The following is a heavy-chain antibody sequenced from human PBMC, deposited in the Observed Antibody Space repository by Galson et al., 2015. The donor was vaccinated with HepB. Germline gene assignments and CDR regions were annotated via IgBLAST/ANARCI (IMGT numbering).Heavy chain of an antibody. D-gene: IGHD3-3*01. CDR1: GGTFSSYA. Sequence: SVKVSCKASGGTFSSYAISWVRQAPGQGLEWMGGIIPIFGTANYAQKFQGRVTITADESTSTAYMELSSLRSEDTAVYYCARDQSGALRFLECAFGGPCYGMDVWGQGTTVTVSS. V-gene: IGHV1-69*13. J-gene: IGHJ6*02. CDR3: ARDQSGALRFLECAFGGPCYGMDV. CDR2: IIPIFGTA.